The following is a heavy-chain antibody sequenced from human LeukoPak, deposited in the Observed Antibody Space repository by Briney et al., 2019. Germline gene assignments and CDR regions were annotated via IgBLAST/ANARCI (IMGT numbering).Heavy chain of an antibody. CDR2: INHSGST. D-gene: IGHD6-19*01. J-gene: IGHJ4*02. CDR3: ARGGGSGWYVDY. V-gene: IGHV4-34*01. Sequence: SETLSLTCAVYGGSFSGYYWSWIRQPPGKGLEWIGEINHSGSTNYNPSLKSRVTISVDTSKNQFPLKLSSVTAADTAVYYCARGGGSGWYVDYWGQGTLVTVSS. CDR1: GGSFSGYY.